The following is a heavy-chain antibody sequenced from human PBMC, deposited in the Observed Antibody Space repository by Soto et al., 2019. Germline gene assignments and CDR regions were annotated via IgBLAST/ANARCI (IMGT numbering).Heavy chain of an antibody. D-gene: IGHD2-2*01. J-gene: IGHJ4*02. CDR3: AKDQVEVVPALLDY. V-gene: IGHV3-23*01. CDR2: ISGSGGST. CDR1: GFTFSSYA. Sequence: GGSLRLSCAASGFTFSSYAMSWVRQAPGKGREWVSAISGSGGSTYYADSVKGRFTISRDNSKNTLYLQMNSLRAEDTAVYYCAKDQVEVVPALLDYWGQGTLVTVSS.